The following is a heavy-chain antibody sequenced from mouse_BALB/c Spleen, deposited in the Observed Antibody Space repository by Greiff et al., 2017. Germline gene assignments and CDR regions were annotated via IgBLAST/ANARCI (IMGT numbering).Heavy chain of an antibody. Sequence: EVMLVESGGGLVQPGGSLKLSCAASGFTFSSYGMSWVRQTPDKRLELVATINSNGGSTYYPDSVKGRFTISRDNARNILYLQMSSLRSEDTAMYYCARSYYRYYFDYWGQGTTLTVSS. CDR3: ARSYYRYYFDY. J-gene: IGHJ2*01. CDR1: GFTFSSYG. CDR2: INSNGGST. V-gene: IGHV5-6-3*01. D-gene: IGHD2-14*01.